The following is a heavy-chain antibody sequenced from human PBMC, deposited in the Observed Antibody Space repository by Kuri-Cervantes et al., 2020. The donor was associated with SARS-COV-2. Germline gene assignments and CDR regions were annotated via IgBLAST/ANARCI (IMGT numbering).Heavy chain of an antibody. CDR1: GFTFSDYN. CDR2: ISSSSRYI. V-gene: IGHV3-21*01. CDR3: ARQMMSSITIFGVVITRNWFDP. D-gene: IGHD3-3*01. J-gene: IGHJ5*02. Sequence: GGSLRLSCAASGFTFSDYNVNWLRQAPGKGLEWVSSISSSSRYIYYADSVKGRFTISRDNSKNTLYLQMNSLRAEDTAVYYCARQMMSSITIFGVVITRNWFDPWGQGPLVPVSS.